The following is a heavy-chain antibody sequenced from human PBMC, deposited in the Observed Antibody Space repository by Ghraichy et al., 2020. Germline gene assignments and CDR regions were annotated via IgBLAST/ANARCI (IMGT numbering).Heavy chain of an antibody. Sequence: GGSLRLTCAASGFTVSSNYMSWVRQAPGKGLEWVSVIYSGGSTYYADSVKGRFTISRHNSKNTLYLQMNSLRAEDTAVYYCARGDYYGSGSPNYAFDYWGQGTLVTVSS. V-gene: IGHV3-53*04. CDR2: IYSGGST. D-gene: IGHD3-10*01. J-gene: IGHJ4*02. CDR3: ARGDYYGSGSPNYAFDY. CDR1: GFTVSSNY.